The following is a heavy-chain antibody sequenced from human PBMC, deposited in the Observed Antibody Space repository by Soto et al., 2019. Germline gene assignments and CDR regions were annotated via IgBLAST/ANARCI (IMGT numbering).Heavy chain of an antibody. D-gene: IGHD6-13*01. CDR3: AREGGQYSSSWFHY. V-gene: IGHV6-1*01. CDR1: GDSVSSNSAA. CDR2: TYYRSKLYN. Sequence: SQTLSLTCAISGDSVSSNSAASNWIRQSPSRGLEWLGRTYYRSKLYNDYAVSVKSRITINPDTSKNQFSLKLNSVTPEDTAVYYCAREGGQYSSSWFHYWGQGTLVTVSS. J-gene: IGHJ4*02.